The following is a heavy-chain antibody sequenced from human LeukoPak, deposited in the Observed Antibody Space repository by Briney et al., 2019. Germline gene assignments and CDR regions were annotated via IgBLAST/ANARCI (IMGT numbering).Heavy chain of an antibody. CDR1: GFTFSSYT. CDR3: ARDYWWNYDY. D-gene: IGHD1-7*01. J-gene: IGHJ4*02. CDR2: ISKDGSDK. V-gene: IGHV3-30-3*01. Sequence: GGSLRLSCAASGFTFSSYTMSWVRQAPGKGLEWVAVISKDGSDKYYPGSVRGRFTISRDNSKNTIYLQMDSLRAEDTAIYYCARDYWWNYDYWGQGTLVTVSS.